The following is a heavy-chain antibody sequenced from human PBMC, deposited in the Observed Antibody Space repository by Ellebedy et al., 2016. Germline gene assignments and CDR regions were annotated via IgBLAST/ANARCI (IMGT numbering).Heavy chain of an antibody. CDR3: ATQMLRGDMEAFDL. CDR2: INTNTGNP. D-gene: IGHD3-10*01. CDR1: GYSFTSHG. J-gene: IGHJ3*01. Sequence: ASVKVSCKASGYSFTSHGLNWLRQAPGQGLEWMGWINTNTGNPTYAQDFTGRFVFSVDTSVSTAYLQISTLKADDTAVYYCATQMLRGDMEAFDLWGQGTMVTVSS. V-gene: IGHV7-4-1*02.